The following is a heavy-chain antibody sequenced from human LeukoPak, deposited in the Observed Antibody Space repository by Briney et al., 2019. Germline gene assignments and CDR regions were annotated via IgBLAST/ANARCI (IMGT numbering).Heavy chain of an antibody. CDR2: INPNSGGT. J-gene: IGHJ5*02. CDR1: GYTFTDYY. V-gene: IGHV1-2*06. D-gene: IGHD6-13*01. Sequence: ASVKVSRKASGYTFTDYYMHWVRQAPGQGLEWMGRINPNSGGTKYAQKFQGGVTMTRDTSISTAYMELNRLTSDDTAVYYCAKCGDFIAASYNWFDPWGPGTLVTVSS. CDR3: AKCGDFIAASYNWFDP.